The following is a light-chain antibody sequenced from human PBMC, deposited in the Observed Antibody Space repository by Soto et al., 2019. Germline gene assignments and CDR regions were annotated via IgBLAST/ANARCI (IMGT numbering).Light chain of an antibody. V-gene: IGLV3-21*02. CDR3: QVWDSSSDHLWV. CDR1: NIGSKS. Sequence: SYELTQPPSVSVAPGQTARITCGGNNIGSKSVHWYQQKPGQAPVLVVYDDSDRLSGIPERFSGSNSGNTATLTISRVEAGDEADYYCQVWDSSSDHLWVFGGGTKLTVL. J-gene: IGLJ3*02. CDR2: DDS.